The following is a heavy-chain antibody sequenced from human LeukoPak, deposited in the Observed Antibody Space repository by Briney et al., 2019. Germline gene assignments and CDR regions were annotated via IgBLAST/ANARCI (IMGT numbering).Heavy chain of an antibody. J-gene: IGHJ4*02. V-gene: IGHV4-34*01. D-gene: IGHD1-1*01. CDR1: GGSFSGYY. Sequence: SETLSLTCAVYGGSFSGYYWSWIRQPPGKGLEWIGEINHSGSTNYNPSLKSRVTISVDTSKNQFSLRLSSVTAADTAVYYCARRSPRTGSDDGPSGLDYWGQGTRVTVSS. CDR2: INHSGST. CDR3: ARRSPRTGSDDGPSGLDY.